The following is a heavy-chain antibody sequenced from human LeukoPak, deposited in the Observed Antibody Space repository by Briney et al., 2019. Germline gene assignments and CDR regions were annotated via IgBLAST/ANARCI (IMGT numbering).Heavy chain of an antibody. J-gene: IGHJ5*02. CDR3: ARDLGSYCSSTSCYRDNWFDP. CDR2: ISAYNGNT. V-gene: IGHV1-18*01. CDR1: GYAFTSYG. Sequence: ASVKVSCKASGYAFTSYGISWVRQAPGQGLEWMGWISAYNGNTNYAQKLQGRVTMTTDTSTSTAYMELRSLRSDDTAMYYCARDLGSYCSSTSCYRDNWFDPWGQGTLVTVSS. D-gene: IGHD2-2*01.